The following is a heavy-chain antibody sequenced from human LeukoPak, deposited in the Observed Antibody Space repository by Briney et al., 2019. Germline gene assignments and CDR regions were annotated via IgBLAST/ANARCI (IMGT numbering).Heavy chain of an antibody. J-gene: IGHJ6*02. Sequence: SETLSLTCAVYGGSFSGYYWSWIRQPPGKGLEWVGEINHSGSTNYNPSLKSRVTMSVDTSKNQFSLKLSSVTAADTAVYYCARGPPPSYYGMDVWGQGTTVTVSS. CDR1: GGSFSGYY. CDR3: ARGPPPSYYGMDV. CDR2: INHSGST. V-gene: IGHV4-34*01.